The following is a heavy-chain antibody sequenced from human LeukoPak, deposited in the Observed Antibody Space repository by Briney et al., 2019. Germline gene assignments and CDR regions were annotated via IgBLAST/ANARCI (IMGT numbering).Heavy chain of an antibody. V-gene: IGHV3-7*01. CDR3: AREAVAGTYYFDY. CDR2: IKEEGSEK. D-gene: IGHD6-19*01. Sequence: GGSLRLSCAASGFTFSSYWMSWVRQAPGKGLEWVANIKEEGSEKYYVDSVKGRFTISRDNAKNSLYLQMNSLRAEDTAVYYCAREAVAGTYYFDYWGQGTLVTVSS. CDR1: GFTFSSYW. J-gene: IGHJ4*02.